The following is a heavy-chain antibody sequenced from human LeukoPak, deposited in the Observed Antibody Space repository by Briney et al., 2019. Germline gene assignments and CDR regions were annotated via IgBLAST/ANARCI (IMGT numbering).Heavy chain of an antibody. CDR2: ISDSGESP. J-gene: IGHJ4*02. CDR3: AKSDCDSASCYTIDS. V-gene: IGHV3-23*01. CDR1: GFTFNNYA. D-gene: IGHD2-2*02. Sequence: GGSLRLSFAASGFTFNNYAMSWVRQTPGKGLEWLSLISDSGESPSDADSAKGRFTISRDNSKSTVFLQMDSLRVEDTAVYYCAKSDCDSASCYTIDSWGQGTLVTVSS.